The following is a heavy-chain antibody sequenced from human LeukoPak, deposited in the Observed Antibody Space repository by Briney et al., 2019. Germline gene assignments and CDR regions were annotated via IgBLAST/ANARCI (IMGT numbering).Heavy chain of an antibody. CDR2: ISASTDST. CDR1: GFTIRSYA. J-gene: IGHJ4*02. CDR3: VRGSGSGWYARQFHY. D-gene: IGHD6-19*01. Sequence: QSGGSLRLSCAVSGFTIRSYAMNWVRQAPGKGLEWVSTISASTDSTYYTDSVKGRFTISRDNFRNMLHLEMNSLRAEDTAVYYCVRGSGSGWYARQFHYWGQGTLVTVSS. V-gene: IGHV3-23*01.